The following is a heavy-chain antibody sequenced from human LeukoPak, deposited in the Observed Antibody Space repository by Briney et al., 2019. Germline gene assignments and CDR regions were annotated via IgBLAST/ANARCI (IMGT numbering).Heavy chain of an antibody. V-gene: IGHV4-39*07. CDR3: ARSMTTVTEGLFQH. J-gene: IGHJ1*01. Sequence: SETLSLTCTVSGGSIRSSYYYWGWIRQPPGKGLEWIGSIYDSGSTYYNPSLKSRVTISVDTSKNQFSLKLSSVTAADTAVYYCARSMTTVTEGLFQHWGQGTLVTVSS. D-gene: IGHD4-17*01. CDR2: IYDSGST. CDR1: GGSIRSSYYY.